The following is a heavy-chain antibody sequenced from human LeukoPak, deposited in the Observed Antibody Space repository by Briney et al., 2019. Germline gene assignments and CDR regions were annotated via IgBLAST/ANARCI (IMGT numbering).Heavy chain of an antibody. CDR1: GGSFSGYY. V-gene: IGHV4-34*01. D-gene: IGHD5-12*01. CDR2: INHSGST. J-gene: IGHJ4*02. Sequence: PSETLSLTCAVYGGSFSGYYWSWIRQPPGAGLEWIGEINHSGSTKTNHSLKRRVTISVDTSKNQLSLKLNSVAAADTAVYYWARDRWGGYDIYYFDYWGQGAQVTVSS. CDR3: ARDRWGGYDIYYFDY.